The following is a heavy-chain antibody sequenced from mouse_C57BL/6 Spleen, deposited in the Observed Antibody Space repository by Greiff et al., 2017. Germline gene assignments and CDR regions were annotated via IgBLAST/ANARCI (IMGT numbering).Heavy chain of an antibody. CDR1: GFTFSDYG. D-gene: IGHD2-1*01. CDR3: ANGNYGAWSAY. CDR2: ISSGSSTI. V-gene: IGHV5-17*01. Sequence: EVQLVEPGGGLVKPGGSLKLSCAASGFTFSDYGMHWVRQAPEKGLEWVAYISSGSSTIYSAATVKGRFTISRYNAKDTLYLKMTSLRAEDTAMCYSANGNYGAWSAYWGQGTLVTVSA. J-gene: IGHJ3*01.